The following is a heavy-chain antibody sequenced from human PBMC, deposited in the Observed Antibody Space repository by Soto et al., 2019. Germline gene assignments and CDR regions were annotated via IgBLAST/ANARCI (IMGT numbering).Heavy chain of an antibody. CDR3: ARWNSWFGGSYVDY. CDR1: GGSISSYY. V-gene: IGHV4-59*08. Sequence: SETLSLTWTGSGGSISSYYWSWIRHPPGKGLEWIGYIYYSGSTNYNPSLKSRVTISVDTSKDQFSLSLYSVTAADTALYFCARWNSWFGGSYVDYWGQGALVTVS. D-gene: IGHD1-26*01. J-gene: IGHJ4*02. CDR2: IYYSGST.